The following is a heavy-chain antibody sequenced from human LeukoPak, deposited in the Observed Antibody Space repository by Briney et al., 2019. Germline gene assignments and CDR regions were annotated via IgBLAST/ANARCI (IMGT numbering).Heavy chain of an antibody. V-gene: IGHV3-21*01. Sequence: KTGGSLRLSCAASGFTFSGYSMNWVRQAPGKGLEWVSSISSSSSYIYYADSVKGRFAISRDNAKNSLYLQMNSLRAEDTAVYYCAREGGSDVRIDYWGQGTLVTVSS. CDR2: ISSSSSYI. CDR3: AREGGSDVRIDY. J-gene: IGHJ4*02. CDR1: GFTFSGYS. D-gene: IGHD1-26*01.